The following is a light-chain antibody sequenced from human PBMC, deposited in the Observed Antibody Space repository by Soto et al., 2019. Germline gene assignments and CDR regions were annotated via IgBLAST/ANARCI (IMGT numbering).Light chain of an antibody. Sequence: QSALTQPRSVSASPGQSVTISCTGSSSDVGAYNYVSWYQQFPGKAPKLMIYDVNKRPSGVPDRFSGFKSGNTASLTISGLQAADEADYYCCSYADPYTFSFGPGTKVTVL. J-gene: IGLJ1*01. CDR2: DVN. V-gene: IGLV2-11*01. CDR1: SSDVGAYNY. CDR3: CSYADPYTFS.